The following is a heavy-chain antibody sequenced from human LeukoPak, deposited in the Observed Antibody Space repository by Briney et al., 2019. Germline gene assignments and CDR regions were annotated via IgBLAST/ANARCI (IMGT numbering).Heavy chain of an antibody. J-gene: IGHJ4*02. CDR2: IYTSGST. Sequence: SETLSLTCTVSGGSISSYYWSWIRQPAGKGLEWIGRIYTSGSTNYNASLESRVSMSVDTSKNQISLKLSSVTAADTAVFYCARENSGSYREFDYWGQGTLVTVSS. D-gene: IGHD1-26*01. CDR1: GGSISSYY. CDR3: ARENSGSYREFDY. V-gene: IGHV4-4*07.